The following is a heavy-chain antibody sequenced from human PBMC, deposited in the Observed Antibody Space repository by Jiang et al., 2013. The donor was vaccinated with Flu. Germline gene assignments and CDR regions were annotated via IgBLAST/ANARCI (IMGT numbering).Heavy chain of an antibody. CDR3: ARPANYYDGSTFFGLGNYFDP. J-gene: IGHJ5*02. Sequence: SGAEVKKPGASVKVSCKASGYTFTGYYMHWVRQAPGQGLEWMGWINPNSGGTNYAQKFQGWVTMTRDTSISTAYMELSRLRSDDTAVYYCARPANYYDGSTFFGLGNYFDPWGQGTLVIVSS. V-gene: IGHV1-2*04. CDR2: INPNSGGT. CDR1: GYTFTGYY. D-gene: IGHD3-22*01.